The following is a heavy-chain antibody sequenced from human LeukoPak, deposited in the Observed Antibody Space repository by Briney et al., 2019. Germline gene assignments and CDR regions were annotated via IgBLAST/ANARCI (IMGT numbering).Heavy chain of an antibody. CDR1: GGTFSSYA. J-gene: IGHJ5*02. D-gene: IGHD3-10*01. V-gene: IGHV1-69*13. Sequence: SVKVSCKASGGTFSSYAISWVRQAPGQGLEWMGGIIPIFGTANYAQKFQGRVTITADESTSTAYMELSSLRSEDTAVYYCARVYIKDTMVRGALNWFDPWGQGTLVTVSS. CDR2: IIPIFGTA. CDR3: ARVYIKDTMVRGALNWFDP.